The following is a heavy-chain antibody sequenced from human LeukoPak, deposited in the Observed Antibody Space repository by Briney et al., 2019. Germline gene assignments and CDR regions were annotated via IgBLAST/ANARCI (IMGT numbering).Heavy chain of an antibody. Sequence: RGSLRLSCAASGFTFSGHWMSWVRQSPGKGLEWVANIKEDESEKYYVDSVKGRFTISRDNAKNSLYLEMNSLRAEDTAVYYCARGGFGFAYWGQGTPVIVSS. CDR2: IKEDESEK. D-gene: IGHD3-16*01. J-gene: IGHJ4*02. CDR1: GFTFSGHW. CDR3: ARGGFGFAY. V-gene: IGHV3-7*01.